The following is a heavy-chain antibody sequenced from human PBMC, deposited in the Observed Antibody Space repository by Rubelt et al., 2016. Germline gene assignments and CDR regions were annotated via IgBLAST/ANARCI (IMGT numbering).Heavy chain of an antibody. Sequence: GRSLRLSCAASGFTFSNYGMHWVRQAPGKGLEWVAIIWYDGGNKYYADSVKGRFTISRDNSKNTLYLQMNSLRVEDTAVYYCARDLSDSGRYHHFDYWGQGTLLTASS. CDR3: ARDLSDSGRYHHFDY. CDR2: IWYDGGNK. D-gene: IGHD1-26*01. CDR1: GFTFSNYG. V-gene: IGHV3-33*01. J-gene: IGHJ4*02.